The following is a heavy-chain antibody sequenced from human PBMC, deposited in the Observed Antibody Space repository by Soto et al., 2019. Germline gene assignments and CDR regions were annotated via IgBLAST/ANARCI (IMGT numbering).Heavy chain of an antibody. D-gene: IGHD2-2*01. Sequence: GASVKVSCKASGYTFTGYYMHWVRQAPGQGLEWMGWINPNSGGTNYAQKFQGRVTMTRDTSISTAYMELSRLRSDDTAVYYCARVVVPAARGYYYYGMDVWGQGTTVTVSS. V-gene: IGHV1-2*02. CDR2: INPNSGGT. CDR3: ARVVVPAARGYYYYGMDV. CDR1: GYTFTGYY. J-gene: IGHJ6*02.